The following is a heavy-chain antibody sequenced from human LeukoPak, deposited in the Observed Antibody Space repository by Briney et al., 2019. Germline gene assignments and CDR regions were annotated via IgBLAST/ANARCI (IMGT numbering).Heavy chain of an antibody. V-gene: IGHV1-69*13. Sequence: ASVKVSCKASGGTFSSYAISWVRQAPGQGLEWMGGIIPIFGTANYAQKFQGRVTITADESTSTAYMELSSLRSEDTAVYYCAREGYNWFDPWGQGTLVTVSS. CDR3: AREGYNWFDP. J-gene: IGHJ5*02. CDR1: GGTFSSYA. CDR2: IIPIFGTA.